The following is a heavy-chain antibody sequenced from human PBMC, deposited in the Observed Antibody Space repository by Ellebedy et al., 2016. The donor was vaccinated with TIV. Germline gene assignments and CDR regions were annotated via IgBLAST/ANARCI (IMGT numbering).Heavy chain of an antibody. J-gene: IGHJ4*01. CDR1: GFTFSTYW. D-gene: IGHD1-1*01. Sequence: GESLKISXAASGFTFSTYWMSWVRQAPGRGLEWVANINQGGSETYYVDSVKGRFTMSRDNAKNSLYLQLNSLRAEDTAVYYCARSPATGTVDCWGHGTLVTVSS. V-gene: IGHV3-7*01. CDR3: ARSPATGTVDC. CDR2: INQGGSET.